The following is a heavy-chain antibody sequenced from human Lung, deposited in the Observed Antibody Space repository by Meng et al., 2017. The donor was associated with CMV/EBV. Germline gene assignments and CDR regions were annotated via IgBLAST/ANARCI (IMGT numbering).Heavy chain of an antibody. CDR1: GYTLTELS. CDR3: ATDGRGYSYGKYYYYYGMDV. V-gene: IGHV1-24*01. Sequence: ASVXVSCKVSGYTLTELSMHWVRQAPGKGLEWMGGFDPEDGETIYAQKFQGRVTMTEDTSTDTAYMELSSLRSEDTAVYYCATDGRGYSYGKYYYYYGMDVWGQGTRVTVSS. D-gene: IGHD5-18*01. CDR2: FDPEDGET. J-gene: IGHJ6*01.